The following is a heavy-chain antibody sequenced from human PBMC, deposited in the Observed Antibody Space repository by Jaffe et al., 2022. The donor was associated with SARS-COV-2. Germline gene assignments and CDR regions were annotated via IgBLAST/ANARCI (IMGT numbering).Heavy chain of an antibody. CDR1: GGNFNNYV. D-gene: IGHD1-26*01. CDR2: IIPILAMP. CDR3: ARSLSGTYHFDN. V-gene: IGHV1-69*02. J-gene: IGHJ4*02. Sequence: QIQLVQSGAEVKKPESSVKVSCKASGGNFNNYVINWVRQAPGQGLEWVGKIIPILAMPTYAQIFQGRVTIYADKPTTTAYMELSNLTSKDTAVYYCARSLSGTYHFDNWGQGALVTVSS.